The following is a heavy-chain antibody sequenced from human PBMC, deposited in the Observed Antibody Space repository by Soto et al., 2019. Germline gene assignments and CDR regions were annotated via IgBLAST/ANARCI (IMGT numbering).Heavy chain of an antibody. D-gene: IGHD2-2*01. CDR3: ARGGYCSSTSCYEGYYFDY. V-gene: IGHV4-34*01. Sequence: ASETLSLTCAVYGGSFSGYYWSWIRQPPGKGLEWIGEINHSGSTNYNPSLKSRVTISVDTSKNQFSLKLSSVTAADTAVYYCARGGYCSSTSCYEGYYFDYWGQGTLVTVSS. CDR2: INHSGST. J-gene: IGHJ4*02. CDR1: GGSFSGYY.